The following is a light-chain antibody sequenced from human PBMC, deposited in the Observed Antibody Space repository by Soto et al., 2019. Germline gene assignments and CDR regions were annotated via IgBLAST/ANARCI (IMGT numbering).Light chain of an antibody. CDR3: CSYAGSSTV. Sequence: QSVLTQPASVSGSPGQSITISCTGTSSDVGSYNLVSWYQQHPGKAPKLMIYEVSKRPSGVSNRFSGSKSGNTASLTISGLQAEDEADYYCCSYAGSSTVFGGGTNVTVL. CDR1: SSDVGSYNL. V-gene: IGLV2-23*02. J-gene: IGLJ2*01. CDR2: EVS.